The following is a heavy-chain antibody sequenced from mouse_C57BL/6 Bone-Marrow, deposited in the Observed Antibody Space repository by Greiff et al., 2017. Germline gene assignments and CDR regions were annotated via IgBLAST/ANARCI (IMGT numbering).Heavy chain of an antibody. J-gene: IGHJ4*01. CDR3: SCAYDD. CDR2: IDPTDSYT. Sequence: QVQLQQPGAELVKPGASVKMSCKASGYTFTSYWMHWVKQRPGQGLEWIGEIDPTDSYTNYNQQFKGKATLTVDKSSSTAYLQLSSLTSEDSAVYYCSCAYDDWGQGTSVTVSS. D-gene: IGHD2-12*01. V-gene: IGHV1-69*02. CDR1: GYTFTSYW.